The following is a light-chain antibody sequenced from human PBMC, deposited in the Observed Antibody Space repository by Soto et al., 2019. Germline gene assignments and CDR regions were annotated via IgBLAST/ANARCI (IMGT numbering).Light chain of an antibody. J-gene: IGKJ5*01. CDR1: QTISSW. CDR2: GAS. CDR3: QQSFRTPYT. V-gene: IGKV1-39*01. Sequence: TQSPSTLSGSVGDRVTITCRASQTISSWLAWYQQKPGKAPKLLIYGASTLQSGVPSRFSGSGSGTDYTLTISSLQPEDFATYYCQQSFRTPYTFGQGTRLEIK.